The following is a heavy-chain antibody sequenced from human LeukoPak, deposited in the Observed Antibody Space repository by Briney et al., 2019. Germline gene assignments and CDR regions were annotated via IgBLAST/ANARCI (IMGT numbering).Heavy chain of an antibody. J-gene: IGHJ4*02. CDR2: ISALNGNR. D-gene: IGHD2-21*02. V-gene: IGHV1-18*01. CDR1: GCTFTTYG. CDR3: ASEACAHCRVDG. Sequence: ASVKVSCKASGCTFTTYGISWVRQAPGQGLEWMGWISALNGNRNYAQKLQGRVTMTTDTSTSTAYMELRSLRSDDTAVYYCASEACAHCRVDGWGQGTLVTVSS.